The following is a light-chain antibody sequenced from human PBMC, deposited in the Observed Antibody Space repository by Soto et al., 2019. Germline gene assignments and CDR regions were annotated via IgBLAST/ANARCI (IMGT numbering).Light chain of an antibody. CDR1: HVISSW. CDR3: QPYNNWPLT. CDR2: DAS. V-gene: IGKV1-12*01. Sequence: EIQMTQSPSSVSASVVDRFTMTLRASHVISSWLALYQQKPGKAPKLLIYDASNLETGVPTRFSGSRSGAEFTLTINSLQSEDFAVYYCQPYNNWPLTFGGGTKVDNK. J-gene: IGKJ4*01.